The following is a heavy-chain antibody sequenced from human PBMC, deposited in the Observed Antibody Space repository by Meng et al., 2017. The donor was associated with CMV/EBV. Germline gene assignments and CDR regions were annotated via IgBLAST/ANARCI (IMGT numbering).Heavy chain of an antibody. CDR1: GFTFSSYG. J-gene: IGHJ5*02. V-gene: IGHV3-30*02. CDR2: IRYDGSNK. CDR3: AKPDGDYEHGDWFDP. D-gene: IGHD4-17*01. Sequence: GESLKISCAASGFTFSSYGMHWVRQAPGKGLGWVAFIRYDGSNKYYADSVKGRFTISRDNSKNTLYLQMNSLRAEDTAVYYCAKPDGDYEHGDWFDPWGQGTLVTVSS.